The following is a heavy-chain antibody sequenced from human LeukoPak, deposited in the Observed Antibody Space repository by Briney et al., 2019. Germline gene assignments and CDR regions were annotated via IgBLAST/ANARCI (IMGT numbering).Heavy chain of an antibody. CDR1: GFTFSSYA. J-gene: IGHJ4*02. V-gene: IGHV3-30-3*01. CDR2: ISYDGSNK. Sequence: PGRSLRLSCAASGFTFSSYAMHWVRQAPGKGLEWVAVISYDGSNKYYADSVKGRFTISRDNSKNTLYLQMNSLRAEDTAVYYCARGTLPFFYSEVAGTADYWGQGTLVTVSS. D-gene: IGHD2-15*01. CDR3: ARGTLPFFYSEVAGTADY.